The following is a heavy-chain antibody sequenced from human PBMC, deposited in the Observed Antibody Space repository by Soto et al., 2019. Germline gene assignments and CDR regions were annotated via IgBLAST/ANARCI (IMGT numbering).Heavy chain of an antibody. Sequence: GSLRLSCAASGFTFSSYAMSWVRQAPGKGLEWVSAISGSGGSTYYADSVKGRFTISRDNSKNTLYLQMNSLRAEDTAVYYCAKDGTPYYDSSGYYGYAFDIWGQGTMVTVSS. D-gene: IGHD3-22*01. CDR2: ISGSGGST. CDR1: GFTFSSYA. V-gene: IGHV3-23*01. J-gene: IGHJ3*02. CDR3: AKDGTPYYDSSGYYGYAFDI.